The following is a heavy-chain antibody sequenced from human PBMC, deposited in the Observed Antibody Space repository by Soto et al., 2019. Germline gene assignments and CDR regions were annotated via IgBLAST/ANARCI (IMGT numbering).Heavy chain of an antibody. J-gene: IGHJ5*02. CDR1: GGSISSGGYY. D-gene: IGHD3-22*01. CDR3: ARWGVXYDSSGYSNNWFDP. V-gene: IGHV4-30-4*08. CDR2: IYYSGST. Sequence: SETLSLTCTVSGGSISSGGYYWSWIRQHPGKGLERIGYIYYSGSTYYNPSLKRRVTISVDTSKNQFSLKLSSVTAADTAVYYCARWGVXYDSSGYSNNWFDPWGQGTLVTVSS.